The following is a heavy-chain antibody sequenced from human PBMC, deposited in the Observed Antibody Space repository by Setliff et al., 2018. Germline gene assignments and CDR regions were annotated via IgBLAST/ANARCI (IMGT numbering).Heavy chain of an antibody. CDR2: FDPEDGET. Sequence: GASVKVSCKVSGYTLTELSMHWVRQAPGKGLEWMGGFDPEDGETIYAQKFQGRVTMTEDTPTDTAYMELSSLRSEDTAVYYCARRETYYNFWSGYYAYWGQGTLVTVSS. D-gene: IGHD3-3*01. CDR3: ARRETYYNFWSGYYAY. J-gene: IGHJ4*02. CDR1: GYTLTELS. V-gene: IGHV1-24*01.